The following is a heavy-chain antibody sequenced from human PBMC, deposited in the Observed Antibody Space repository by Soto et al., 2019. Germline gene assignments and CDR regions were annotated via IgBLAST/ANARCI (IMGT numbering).Heavy chain of an antibody. J-gene: IGHJ6*03. D-gene: IGHD3-3*01. Sequence: GVSLRLSCAASGFTVSSTYMSWFRQAPGKGLEWVSVIYSGGSAYYAESVKGRFTISRDISKNTLYLQMNSLRAEDTAVYYCARAFTISDYYMDVWGKGTTVTVSS. CDR3: ARAFTISDYYMDV. CDR2: IYSGGSA. CDR1: GFTVSSTY. V-gene: IGHV3-66*01.